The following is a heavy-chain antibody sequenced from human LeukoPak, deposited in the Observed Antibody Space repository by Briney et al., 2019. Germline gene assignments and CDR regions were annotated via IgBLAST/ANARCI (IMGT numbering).Heavy chain of an antibody. CDR1: GYTFTGYY. Sequence: ASVKVSCKASGYTFTGYYMHWVRQAPGQGLEWMGWINPNNGGTNYAQKFQGWVTMTRDTSISTAYMELSRLSSDDTAVYYCARSGYSGGWAFDFWGQGTMVTVSS. D-gene: IGHD6-19*01. V-gene: IGHV1-2*04. CDR2: INPNNGGT. CDR3: ARSGYSGGWAFDF. J-gene: IGHJ3*01.